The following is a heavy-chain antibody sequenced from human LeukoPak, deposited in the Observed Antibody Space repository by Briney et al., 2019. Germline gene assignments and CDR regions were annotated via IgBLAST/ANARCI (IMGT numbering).Heavy chain of an antibody. CDR3: AKDRSPMIRGVFDY. CDR1: AFTFNTYA. D-gene: IGHD3-10*01. CDR2: INYDGTNT. V-gene: IGHV3-30*02. J-gene: IGHJ4*02. Sequence: GGSLRLSCAASAFTFNTYAMHWVRQAPGKGLKWVAFINYDGTNTYYADSVKGRFTISRDNSKNTLYLQMNSLRAEDTAVYYCAKDRSPMIRGVFDYWGQGTLVTVSS.